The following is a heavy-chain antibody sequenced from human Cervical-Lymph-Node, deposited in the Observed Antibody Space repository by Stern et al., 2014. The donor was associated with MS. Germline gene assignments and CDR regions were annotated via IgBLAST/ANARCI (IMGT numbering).Heavy chain of an antibody. J-gene: IGHJ6*02. CDR2: SILIFGTA. V-gene: IGHV1-69*01. Sequence: VQLVESGSEVKKPGSSVKVSCKASGGTFSSYAISWARQAPGPGPERKGGSILIFGTANYAQQFQGRVTITADESTSTAYMELSSLRSEDTAVYYCARGELKEGLVRGMDVWGQGTTVTVSS. D-gene: IGHD1-26*01. CDR1: GGTFSSYA. CDR3: ARGELKEGLVRGMDV.